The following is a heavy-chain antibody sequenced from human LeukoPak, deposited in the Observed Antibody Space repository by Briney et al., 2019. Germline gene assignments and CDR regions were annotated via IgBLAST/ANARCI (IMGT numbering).Heavy chain of an antibody. CDR2: ISFDGSNK. CDR1: GFTFSSYA. CDR3: ARDIASGIVVVNHFDY. J-gene: IGHJ4*02. D-gene: IGHD3-22*01. Sequence: GGSLRLSCAASGFTFSSYAMHWVRQAPGKGLEWVAVISFDGSNKYYADSVKGRFTISRDNSKNTLYVQMNSLRPEDTAVYYCARDIASGIVVVNHFDYWGQGTLVTVSS. V-gene: IGHV3-30-3*01.